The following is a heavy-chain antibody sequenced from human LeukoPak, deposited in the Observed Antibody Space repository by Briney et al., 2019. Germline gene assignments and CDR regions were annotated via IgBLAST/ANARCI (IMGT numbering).Heavy chain of an antibody. CDR3: ARSYGDYLSFDY. V-gene: IGHV1-3*01. CDR1: GYTFTNYA. J-gene: IGHJ4*02. Sequence: GASVKVSCKASGYTFTNYAMHWVRQAPGQRLEWMGWINAGNGYTKYSQKFQGRVTITRDTSASTAYMELSSLRSEDTAVYYCARSYGDYLSFDYWGQGTLVTVSS. CDR2: INAGNGYT. D-gene: IGHD4-17*01.